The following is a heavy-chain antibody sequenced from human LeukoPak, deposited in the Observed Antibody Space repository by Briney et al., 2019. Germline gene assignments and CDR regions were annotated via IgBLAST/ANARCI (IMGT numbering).Heavy chain of an antibody. CDR2: ISSSSSYI. V-gene: IGHV3-21*01. Sequence: GGSLRLSCAASGFTFSSYSMNWVRQAPGKGLEWVSSISSSSSYIYYADSVKGRFTISRDNAKNSLYLQMNSLRAEDTAVYYCARGRELLLYYYGMDVWGQGATVTVSS. CDR1: GFTFSSYS. D-gene: IGHD1-26*01. CDR3: ARGRELLLYYYGMDV. J-gene: IGHJ6*02.